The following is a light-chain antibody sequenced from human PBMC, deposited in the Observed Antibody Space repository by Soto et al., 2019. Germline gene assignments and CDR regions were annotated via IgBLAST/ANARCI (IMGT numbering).Light chain of an antibody. Sequence: QSVLTQPPSVSGTPGHKFSISCSGSTSNIGGNTVNWYQQPPGTSPKLPIYTNTQRPSGVPDRFSGSKSGTSASLAISGRRSEDDADFDGAACYDRLNAVVFCGGTKLTVL. J-gene: IGLJ2*01. CDR2: TNT. CDR1: TSNIGGNT. CDR3: AACYDRLNAVV. V-gene: IGLV1-44*01.